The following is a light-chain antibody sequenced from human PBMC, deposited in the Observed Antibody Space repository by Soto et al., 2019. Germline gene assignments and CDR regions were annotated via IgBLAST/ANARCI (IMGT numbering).Light chain of an antibody. J-gene: IGLJ1*01. CDR3: QSYDSSLSGFYV. CDR1: SSNIGAGYD. V-gene: IGLV1-40*01. Sequence: QSVLTQPPSVSGAPGQRVTISCTGSSSNIGAGYDVHWYQQLPGTAPKLLIYGNRNWPSGVPDRFSGSKSGTSASLAITGLQAEDEADYYCQSYDSSLSGFYVFGTGTKVTVL. CDR2: GNR.